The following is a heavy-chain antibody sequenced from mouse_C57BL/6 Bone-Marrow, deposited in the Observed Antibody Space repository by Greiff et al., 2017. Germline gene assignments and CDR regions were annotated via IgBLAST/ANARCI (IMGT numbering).Heavy chain of an antibody. J-gene: IGHJ2*01. Sequence: VQRVESGAELARPGASVKMSCKASGYTFTSYTMHWVKQRPGQGLEWIGYINPSSGYTKYNQKFKDKATLTADKSSSTAYMQLRSLTSEDSAVYYCAILLLNYWGQGTTLTVSS. CDR3: AILLLNY. D-gene: IGHD2-12*01. V-gene: IGHV1-4*01. CDR2: INPSSGYT. CDR1: GYTFTSYT.